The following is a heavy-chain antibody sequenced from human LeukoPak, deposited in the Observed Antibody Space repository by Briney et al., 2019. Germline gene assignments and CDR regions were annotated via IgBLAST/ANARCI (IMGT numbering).Heavy chain of an antibody. V-gene: IGHV3-43*02. Sequence: GGSLRLSCTASGFAFSFFAIHWVRQAPGKGLEWVSLTSGDGITTYFADSVKGRFTISRDNSKSSLFLQMNSLRTEDTALYYCARDHVYGGADYWGQGTLVTVSS. J-gene: IGHJ4*02. CDR1: GFAFSFFA. D-gene: IGHD5/OR15-5a*01. CDR2: TSGDGITT. CDR3: ARDHVYGGADY.